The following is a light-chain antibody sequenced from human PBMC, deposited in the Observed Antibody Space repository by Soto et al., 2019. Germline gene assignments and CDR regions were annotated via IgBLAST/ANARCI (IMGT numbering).Light chain of an antibody. CDR3: HQYYSIPYS. CDR2: WST. Sequence: DIVMTQSPDSLAVSLGERATINCKSSQSLFFRSKNKDYLAWYQHKPGQPPKLLFYWSTTRESGVPDRVSGSGSGRDFTLTIISQQAEDVALYYCHQYYSIPYSFGQGTKLEIK. V-gene: IGKV4-1*01. J-gene: IGKJ2*03. CDR1: QSLFFRSKNKDY.